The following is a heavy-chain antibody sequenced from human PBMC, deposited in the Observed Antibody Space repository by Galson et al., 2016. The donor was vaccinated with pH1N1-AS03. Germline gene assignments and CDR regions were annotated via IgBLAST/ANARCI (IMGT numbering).Heavy chain of an antibody. Sequence: LRLSCAASGFTFSSYSMNWVRQAPGQGLQWVSSISTSSTYMYDADAVQGRFTISRDDARNSLYLQMNSLRAEDTAVYYCARDIGLVALYSWGQGSLVTVSS. V-gene: IGHV3-21*01. J-gene: IGHJ4*02. D-gene: IGHD5-12*01. CDR3: ARDIGLVALYS. CDR1: GFTFSSYS. CDR2: ISTSSTYM.